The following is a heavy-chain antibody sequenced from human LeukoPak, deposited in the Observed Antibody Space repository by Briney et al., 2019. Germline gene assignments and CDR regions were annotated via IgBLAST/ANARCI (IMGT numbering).Heavy chain of an antibody. CDR3: ARDVNGVFTRSWFDP. Sequence: SQTLSLTCAISGDSVSSNNAAWVWIRQSPSRGLEWLGRTYYRSKWYHDYAVSVKSRISFNPDTSKNQFFLQLNSVTPEDTAVYYCARDVNGVFTRSWFDPWGQGTRVTVS. CDR1: GDSVSSNNAA. V-gene: IGHV6-1*01. CDR2: TYYRSKWYH. J-gene: IGHJ5*02. D-gene: IGHD2-8*01.